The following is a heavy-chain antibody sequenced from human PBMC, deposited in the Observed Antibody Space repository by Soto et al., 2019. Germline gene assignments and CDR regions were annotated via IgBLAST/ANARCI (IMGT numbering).Heavy chain of an antibody. J-gene: IGHJ3*02. CDR2: ISAYNGNT. V-gene: IGHV1-18*01. CDR1: GYTFTSYG. CDR3: ARGIGYYDILTGYHKTPDAFDI. Sequence: GASVKVSCKASGYTFTSYGISWVRQAPGQGLEWMGWISAYNGNTNYAQKLQGRVTITTDTSTSTAYMELRSLRSDDTAVYYCARGIGYYDILTGYHKTPDAFDIWGQGTMVTVSS. D-gene: IGHD3-9*01.